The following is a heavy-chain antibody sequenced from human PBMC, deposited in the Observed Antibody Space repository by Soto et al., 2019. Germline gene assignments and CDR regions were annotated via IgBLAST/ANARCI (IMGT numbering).Heavy chain of an antibody. CDR2: ILSRGRDI. D-gene: IGHD6-13*01. V-gene: IGHV3-33*06. CDR3: AKDRRSWYSFDY. Sequence: WWSLRLSCEASGFLFSTSTLNWVRRAPGKVLEWDAEILSRGRDIYYADSVKGRFTVSRDNSKNTLYLQMNSLRAEDTAVYYCAKDRRSWYSFDYWGQGTLVTVSS. J-gene: IGHJ4*02. CDR1: GFLFSTST.